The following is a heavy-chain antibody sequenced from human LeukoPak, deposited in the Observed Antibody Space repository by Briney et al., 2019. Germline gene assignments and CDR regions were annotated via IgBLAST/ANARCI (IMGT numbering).Heavy chain of an antibody. CDR3: ARVRTYSGYCSGGSCFLVDY. D-gene: IGHD2-15*01. J-gene: IGHJ4*02. V-gene: IGHV3-21*04. Sequence: PGGSLRLSCAASGFTFSSYSMNWVRQAPGKGLEWVSSISSSSSYIYYADSVKGRFTISRDNAKNSLYLQMNSLRAEDTAVYYCARVRTYSGYCSGGSCFLVDYWGQGTLVTVSS. CDR2: ISSSSSYI. CDR1: GFTFSSYS.